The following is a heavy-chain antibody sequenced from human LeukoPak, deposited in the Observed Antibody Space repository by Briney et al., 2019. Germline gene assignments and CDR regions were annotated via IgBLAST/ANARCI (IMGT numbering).Heavy chain of an antibody. CDR2: IIPIFGTA. Sequence: ASVKVSCKASGGTFSSYAISWVRQAPGQGLEWMGGIIPIFGTANYAQKFQGRVTITADESTSTAYMELSSLRSEDTAVYYCASKHIVVARYYFDYWGQGTRVTVSS. J-gene: IGHJ4*02. CDR1: GGTFSSYA. CDR3: ASKHIVVARYYFDY. D-gene: IGHD2-21*01. V-gene: IGHV1-69*13.